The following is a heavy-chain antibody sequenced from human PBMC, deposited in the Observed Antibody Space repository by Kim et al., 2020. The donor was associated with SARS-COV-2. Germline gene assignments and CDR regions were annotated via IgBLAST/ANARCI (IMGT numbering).Heavy chain of an antibody. D-gene: IGHD3-22*01. CDR2: IYYSGST. Sequence: SETLSLTCTVSGGSISSYYWSWIRQPPGKGLEWIGYIYYSGSTNYNPSLKSRVTISVDTSKNQFSLKLSSVTAADTAVYYCARTSPYYYDSSGYHIPFYFDYWGQGTLVTVSS. CDR1: GGSISSYY. V-gene: IGHV4-59*13. J-gene: IGHJ4*02. CDR3: ARTSPYYYDSSGYHIPFYFDY.